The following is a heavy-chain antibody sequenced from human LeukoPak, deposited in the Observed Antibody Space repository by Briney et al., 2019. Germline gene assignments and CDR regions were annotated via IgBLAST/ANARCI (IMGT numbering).Heavy chain of an antibody. D-gene: IGHD5-18*01. CDR2: TNHSGST. J-gene: IGHJ6*04. V-gene: IGHV4-39*07. Sequence: SETLSLTCTVSGGSISSSSYYWSWIRQPPGKGLEWIGETNHSGSTNYNPSLKSRVTISVDTSKNQFSLKLSSVTAADTAVYYCARLRGYSYGMDVWGKGTTVTISS. CDR1: GGSISSSSYY. CDR3: ARLRGYSYGMDV.